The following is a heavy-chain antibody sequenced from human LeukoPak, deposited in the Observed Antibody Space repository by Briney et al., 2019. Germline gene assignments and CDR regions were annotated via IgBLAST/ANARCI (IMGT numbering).Heavy chain of an antibody. CDR3: AKSSRLEWVANYFDY. Sequence: GGSLRLSCAASGFTFSSYAMSWVRQAPGKGLEWVSAISGSGASTYYADSVKGRFTISRDNSKNTLYLQMNSLRAEDTAVYYCAKSSRLEWVANYFDYWGQGTLVTVSS. J-gene: IGHJ4*02. CDR2: ISGSGAST. D-gene: IGHD1-26*01. V-gene: IGHV3-23*01. CDR1: GFTFSSYA.